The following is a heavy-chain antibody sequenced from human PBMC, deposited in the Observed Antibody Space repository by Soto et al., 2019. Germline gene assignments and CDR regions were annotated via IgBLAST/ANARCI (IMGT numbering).Heavy chain of an antibody. CDR1: GFTFSSYS. V-gene: IGHV3-21*04. Sequence: EVQLVESGGGLVKPGGSLRLSCAASGFTFSSYSMNWVRQAPGKGLEWVSSISSSSSYIYYADSVKGRFTISRDNSKNTLYLQMNSLRAEDTAVYYCAKVSEHIVVVPAAIAAFDIWGQGTMVTVSS. J-gene: IGHJ3*02. CDR2: ISSSSSYI. D-gene: IGHD2-2*01. CDR3: AKVSEHIVVVPAAIAAFDI.